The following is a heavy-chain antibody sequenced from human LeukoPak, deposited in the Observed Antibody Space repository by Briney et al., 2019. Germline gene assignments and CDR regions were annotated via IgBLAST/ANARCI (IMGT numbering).Heavy chain of an antibody. CDR1: GFTFSSYS. J-gene: IGHJ6*03. Sequence: GGSLRLSRAASGFTFSSYSMNWVRQAPGKGLEWVSAISGPGGSTYYADSVKDRFTISRDNSKNTLYLQMNGLRAEDTAVYYCGPTLGYNYYMDVWGKGPRSPSP. CDR2: ISGPGGST. V-gene: IGHV3-23*01. CDR3: GPTLGYNYYMDV. D-gene: IGHD3-10*01.